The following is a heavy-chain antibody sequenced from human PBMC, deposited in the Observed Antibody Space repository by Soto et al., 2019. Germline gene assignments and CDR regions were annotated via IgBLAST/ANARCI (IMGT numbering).Heavy chain of an antibody. CDR2: IWYDGSNK. V-gene: IGHV3-33*01. J-gene: IGHJ6*03. CDR3: ARDLGNYYGSGSYYSTNYMDV. Sequence: GGSLRLSCAASGFTFSSYGMHWVRQAPGKGLEWVAVIWYDGSNKYYADSVNVRFTISRDNSKNTLYLQMNSLRAEDTAVYYCARDLGNYYGSGSYYSTNYMDVWGKGTTVTVSS. D-gene: IGHD3-10*01. CDR1: GFTFSSYG.